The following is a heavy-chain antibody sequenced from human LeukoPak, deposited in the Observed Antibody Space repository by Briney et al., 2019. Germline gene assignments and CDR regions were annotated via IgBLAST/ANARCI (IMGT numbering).Heavy chain of an antibody. J-gene: IGHJ5*02. CDR1: GFTFSSYA. D-gene: IGHD6-13*01. V-gene: IGHV3-30-3*01. CDR2: MSYDGSNK. Sequence: GGSLRLSCAASGFTFSSYAMHWVRQAPGKGLEWVAVMSYDGSNKYYADSVKGRFTISRDNSKNTLYLQMNSLRAEDTAVYYCAREKRYSKNWFDPWGQGTLVTVSS. CDR3: AREKRYSKNWFDP.